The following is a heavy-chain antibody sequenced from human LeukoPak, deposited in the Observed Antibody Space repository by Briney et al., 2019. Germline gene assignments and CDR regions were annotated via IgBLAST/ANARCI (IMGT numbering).Heavy chain of an antibody. Sequence: ASVKVSCKASGYTFTGYYMHWVRQAPGQGLEWMGWINPNSGGTNYAQKFQGRVAMTRDTSISTAYMELTRLRSDDTAVYYCARDNGDYWFDYWGQGTLVTVSS. J-gene: IGHJ4*02. CDR2: INPNSGGT. CDR1: GYTFTGYY. CDR3: ARDNGDYWFDY. D-gene: IGHD4-17*01. V-gene: IGHV1-2*02.